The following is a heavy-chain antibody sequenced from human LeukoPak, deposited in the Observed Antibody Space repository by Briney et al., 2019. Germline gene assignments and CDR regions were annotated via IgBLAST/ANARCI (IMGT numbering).Heavy chain of an antibody. D-gene: IGHD4-17*01. CDR2: IIPILGIA. Sequence: APVKVSCKASGGTFSSYAISWVRQAPGQGLEWMGRIIPILGIANYAQKFQGRVTITADKSTSTAYMELSSLRSEDTAVYYCARTGLSTVTTDYWGQGTLVTVSS. V-gene: IGHV1-69*04. J-gene: IGHJ4*02. CDR3: ARTGLSTVTTDY. CDR1: GGTFSSYA.